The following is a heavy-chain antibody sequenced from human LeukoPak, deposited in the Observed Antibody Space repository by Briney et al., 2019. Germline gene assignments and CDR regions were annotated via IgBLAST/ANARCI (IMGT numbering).Heavy chain of an antibody. CDR3: ARDRRAPYYGFRSGYIDHYYMDV. CDR1: GFTFSSYW. D-gene: IGHD3-3*01. J-gene: IGHJ6*03. Sequence: GGSLRLSCAASGFTFSSYWMSWVRQAPGKGLEWVANIKQDGSEKYYVDSVKGRFTVSRDNAKNSLYLQMNSLRAEDTAVYSCARDRRAPYYGFRSGYIDHYYMDVWGKGTTVTVSS. V-gene: IGHV3-7*01. CDR2: IKQDGSEK.